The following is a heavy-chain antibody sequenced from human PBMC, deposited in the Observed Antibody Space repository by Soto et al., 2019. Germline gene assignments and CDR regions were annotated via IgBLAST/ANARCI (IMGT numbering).Heavy chain of an antibody. J-gene: IGHJ4*02. V-gene: IGHV4-30-4*01. CDR3: ARILMNYYRLDY. CDR2: IYYSGST. CDR1: GDSLTTNKW. Sequence: PSETLSLTCAVSGDSLTTNKWWSWVRQPPGKGLEWIGHIYYSGSTYYNPSLKSRAGISVDSSKSQVSLKLTSVTAADTAVYFCARILMNYYRLDYWGQGALVTVSS. D-gene: IGHD3-10*01.